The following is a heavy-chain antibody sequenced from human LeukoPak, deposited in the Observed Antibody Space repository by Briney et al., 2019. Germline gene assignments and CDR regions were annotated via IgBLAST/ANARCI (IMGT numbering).Heavy chain of an antibody. CDR3: TSTVTIDTFDY. Sequence: GGSLRLSCAASGFTFSGSAMHWVRQASGKGLEWVGRIRNKANSYATAYAASVKGRFTISRGDSKNTTYLQMNSLKTEDTAVYYCTSTVTIDTFDYWGQGTLVTVSS. D-gene: IGHD4-17*01. J-gene: IGHJ4*02. CDR1: GFTFSGSA. CDR2: IRNKANSYAT. V-gene: IGHV3-73*01.